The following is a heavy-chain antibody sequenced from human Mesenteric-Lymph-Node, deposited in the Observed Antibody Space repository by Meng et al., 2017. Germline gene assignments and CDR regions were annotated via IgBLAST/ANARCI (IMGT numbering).Heavy chain of an antibody. J-gene: IGHJ6*04. Sequence: GESLKISCAASGITFSGYSLSWVRQAPGKGLEWVSAISSDSDYIYYADSVRGRFTISRDNTKNSLFLQMNSLRGEDTAVYYCARDRIQLWSGGYYYYGMDVWGKGTTVPVLL. D-gene: IGHD5-18*01. CDR3: ARDRIQLWSGGYYYYGMDV. CDR2: ISSDSDYI. V-gene: IGHV3-21*06. CDR1: GITFSGYS.